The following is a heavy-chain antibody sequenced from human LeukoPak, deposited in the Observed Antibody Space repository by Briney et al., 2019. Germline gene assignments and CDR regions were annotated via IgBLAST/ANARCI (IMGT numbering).Heavy chain of an antibody. CDR1: GFTFSSYA. J-gene: IGHJ3*02. D-gene: IGHD6-19*01. V-gene: IGHV3-30*04. CDR3: ARYSGWNDAFDI. Sequence: GGSLRLSCAASGFTFSSYAMHWVRQAPGKGLEWVAVISYDGSNKYYADSVKGRFTISRDNSKNTLYLQMNSLRAEDTAVYYCARYSGWNDAFDIWGQGTMVTVSS. CDR2: ISYDGSNK.